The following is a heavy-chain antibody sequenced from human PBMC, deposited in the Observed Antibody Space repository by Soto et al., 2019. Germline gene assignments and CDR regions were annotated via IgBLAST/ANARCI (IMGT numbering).Heavy chain of an antibody. CDR2: IKQDGSEK. D-gene: IGHD2-15*01. J-gene: IGHJ5*02. CDR3: ARPSDCSGGSCSLGIYWFDP. V-gene: IGHV3-7*01. Sequence: GGSLRLSCAASGFTFSSYWMSWVRQAPGKGLEWVANIKQDGSEKYYVDSVKGRFTISRDNAKNSLYLQMNSLRAEDTAVYYCARPSDCSGGSCSLGIYWFDPWGQGTLVTVSS. CDR1: GFTFSSYW.